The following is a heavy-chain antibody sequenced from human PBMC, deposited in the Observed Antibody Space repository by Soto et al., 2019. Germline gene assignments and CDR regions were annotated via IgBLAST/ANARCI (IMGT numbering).Heavy chain of an antibody. Sequence: SETLSLTCTVSGGSISSGGYYWSWIRQHPGKGLEWIGYIYYSGSTYYNPSLKSRVTISVDTSKNQFSLKLSSVTAADTAVYYCARGSGGSWREQDYFDYWGQGTLVTVSS. CDR3: ARGSGGSWREQDYFDY. D-gene: IGHD2-15*01. CDR1: GGSISSGGYY. CDR2: IYYSGST. J-gene: IGHJ4*02. V-gene: IGHV4-31*03.